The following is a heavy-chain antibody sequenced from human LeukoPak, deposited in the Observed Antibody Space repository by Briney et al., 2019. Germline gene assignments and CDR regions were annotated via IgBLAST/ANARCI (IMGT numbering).Heavy chain of an antibody. V-gene: IGHV3-23*01. J-gene: IGHJ6*03. CDR1: GFTFSSYA. Sequence: AGGSLRLSCAASGFTFSSYAMSWVRQAPGKGLEWVSAISGSGGSTYYADSVKGRFTISRDNSKNTLYLQMNSLRAEDTAVYYCAKGSSSSQYYYYYYMDVWGKGTTVTVSS. D-gene: IGHD6-6*01. CDR3: AKGSSSSQYYYYYYMDV. CDR2: ISGSGGST.